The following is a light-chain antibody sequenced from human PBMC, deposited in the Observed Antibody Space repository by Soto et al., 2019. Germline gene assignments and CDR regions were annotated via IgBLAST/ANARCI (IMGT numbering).Light chain of an antibody. CDR1: QSVSNN. Sequence: EIVMTQSPATLSVSPGERATLSCRASQSVSNNYLAWYQQKPGQAPRLLIYGASTRAAGIPDRFSASGSGTDFTLTISDVQPEDFALYYCHQRQSWPRTFGQGTKVDI. CDR2: GAS. V-gene: IGKV3D-15*01. CDR3: HQRQSWPRT. J-gene: IGKJ1*01.